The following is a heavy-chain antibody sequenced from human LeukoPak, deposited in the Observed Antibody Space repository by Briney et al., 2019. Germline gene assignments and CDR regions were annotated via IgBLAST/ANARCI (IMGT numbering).Heavy chain of an antibody. CDR1: GFSLINSD. V-gene: IGHV3-30*02. D-gene: IGHD3-16*02. CDR2: IRYDGSDK. Sequence: GGSVRLSCAASGFSLINSDMHWVRQAPGKGLEWVAFIRYDGSDKYYASSLRGRFTISRDNSKNTLYLQMNSLGGEDTAVYYCARNRVGFRCADAFDMWGQGTMVTVSS. CDR3: ARNRVGFRCADAFDM. J-gene: IGHJ3*02.